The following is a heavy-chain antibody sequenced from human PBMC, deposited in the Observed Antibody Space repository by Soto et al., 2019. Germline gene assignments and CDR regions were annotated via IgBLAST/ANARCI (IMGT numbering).Heavy chain of an antibody. CDR3: GRGRRDNYGGGGSGMAV. CDR1: GGSISSGGYY. CDR2: IYYSGST. Sequence: PSETLSLTCTVSGGSISSGGYYWSWIRQHPGKGLEWIGYIYYSGSTYYNPSLKSRVTISVDTSKNQFSLKLSSVTAADTAVYYWGRGRRDNYGGGGSGMAVWGKGPTATVPS. J-gene: IGHJ6*04. D-gene: IGHD3-10*01. V-gene: IGHV4-31*03.